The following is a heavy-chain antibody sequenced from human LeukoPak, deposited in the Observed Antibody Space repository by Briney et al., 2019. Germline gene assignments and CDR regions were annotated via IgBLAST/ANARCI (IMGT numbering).Heavy chain of an antibody. CDR3: AKDYIVETITPSWFDP. Sequence: GGSLRLSCAASGFNFSNCGMHWVRQAPGKGLDWVSFIRFDGSNKYYADSVKGRFTISRDNSKNTLYLQMNSLRAEDTAFYFCAKDYIVETITPSWFDPWGQGTLVTVSS. J-gene: IGHJ5*02. CDR2: IRFDGSNK. V-gene: IGHV3-30*02. D-gene: IGHD1-26*01. CDR1: GFNFSNCG.